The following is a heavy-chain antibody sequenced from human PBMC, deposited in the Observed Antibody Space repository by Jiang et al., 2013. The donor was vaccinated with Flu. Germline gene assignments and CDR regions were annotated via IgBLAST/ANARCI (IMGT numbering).Heavy chain of an antibody. Sequence: RQAPGQGLEWMGIINPSGGSTSYAQKFQGRVTMTRDTSTSTVYIELSSLRSEDTAVYYCASISSSTSRHTNNPFDYWGQGTLGHRLL. D-gene: IGHD2-2*02. CDR3: ASISSSTSRHTNNPFDY. V-gene: IGHV1-46*01. CDR2: INPSGGST. J-gene: IGHJ4*02.